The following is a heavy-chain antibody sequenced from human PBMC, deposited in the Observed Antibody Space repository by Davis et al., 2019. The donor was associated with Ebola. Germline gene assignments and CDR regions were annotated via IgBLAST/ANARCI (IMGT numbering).Heavy chain of an antibody. V-gene: IGHV1-69*10. D-gene: IGHD1-14*01. CDR1: GGTFSSYA. CDR2: IIPILGIA. Sequence: SVQVSCKASGGTFSSYAISWVRQAPGQGLEWMGGIIPILGIANYAQKFQGRVTITADESTSTAYMELSSLRAEDTAVYYCARDAVWDYFDYWGQGTLVTVSS. CDR3: ARDAVWDYFDY. J-gene: IGHJ4*02.